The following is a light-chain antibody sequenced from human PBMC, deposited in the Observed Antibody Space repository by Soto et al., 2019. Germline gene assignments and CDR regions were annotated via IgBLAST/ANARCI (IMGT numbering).Light chain of an antibody. J-gene: IGKJ1*01. V-gene: IGKV1-16*01. Sequence: DIQMTQSPSSLSASVGDRVTITSRASQGISSFLAWFQQKPGKAPKSLIYDASTLQSGVSSRFSGSGSDTHFTLTISSLQPEDFATYYCQQYHSYPASFGQGTKVEIK. CDR2: DAS. CDR3: QQYHSYPAS. CDR1: QGISSF.